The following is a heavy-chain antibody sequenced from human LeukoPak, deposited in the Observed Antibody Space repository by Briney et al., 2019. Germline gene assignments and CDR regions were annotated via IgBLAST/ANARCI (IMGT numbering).Heavy chain of an antibody. V-gene: IGHV3-21*01. CDR3: ARGQWPYGAFDI. CDR1: GFTFSSFG. J-gene: IGHJ3*02. D-gene: IGHD6-19*01. Sequence: GGSLRLSCAASGFTFSSFGMHWVRQAPGKGLEWVSSISSTSNYLYNADSVKGRFTISRDNAKNSLYLQMNSLRAEDTAVYYCARGQWPYGAFDIWGQGTMVTVSS. CDR2: ISSTSNYL.